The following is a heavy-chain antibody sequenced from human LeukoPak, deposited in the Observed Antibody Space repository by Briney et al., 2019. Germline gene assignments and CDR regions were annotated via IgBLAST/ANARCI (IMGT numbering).Heavy chain of an antibody. J-gene: IGHJ4*02. CDR3: ARSYYDKSGYRYYDH. V-gene: IGHV4-59*02. CDR1: GGSVSGYY. CDR2: IYYTGSP. D-gene: IGHD3-22*01. Sequence: SETLSLTCSVSGGSVSGYYWSWIRQFPGKRLEWIGHIYYTGSPFSNPPLQSRVSLSLDTSKNQLFLRLTSVTAADTAVSYCARSYYDKSGYRYYDHWGQGTLVTVSS.